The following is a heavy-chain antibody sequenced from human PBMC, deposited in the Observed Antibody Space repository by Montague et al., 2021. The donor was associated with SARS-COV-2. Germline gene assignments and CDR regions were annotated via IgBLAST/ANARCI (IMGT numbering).Heavy chain of an antibody. CDR2: IYYSGST. CDR3: AGVRGNAIFGVVIISAFGS. CDR1: GGSISSYY. J-gene: IGHJ3*02. Sequence: SETLSLTCTVSGGSISSYYWSWIRQPPGKGLEWIGYIYYSGSTNYNPSLTSRVTISVDTSKNQFSLKLSSVTAADTAVYYCAGVRGNAIFGVVIISAFGSWGQGTMVTVSS. V-gene: IGHV4-59*01. D-gene: IGHD3-3*01.